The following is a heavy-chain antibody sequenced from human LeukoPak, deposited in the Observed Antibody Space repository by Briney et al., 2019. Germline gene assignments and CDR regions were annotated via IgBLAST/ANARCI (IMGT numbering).Heavy chain of an antibody. Sequence: ASVKVSCKASGYTFTSYDINWVRQATGQGLEWMGWMNPNSGNTGYAQKFQGRVTMTRNTSISTAYMELSSLRSEDTAVYYCTRCLGWNPRYYFDYWGQGTLVAVSS. D-gene: IGHD3-16*01. CDR1: GYTFTSYD. CDR2: MNPNSGNT. J-gene: IGHJ4*02. V-gene: IGHV1-8*01. CDR3: TRCLGWNPRYYFDY.